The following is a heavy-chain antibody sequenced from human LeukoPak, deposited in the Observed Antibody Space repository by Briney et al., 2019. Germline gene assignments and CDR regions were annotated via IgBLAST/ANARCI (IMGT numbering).Heavy chain of an antibody. D-gene: IGHD6-19*01. Sequence: GGSLRLSCAASGFTFSSYSMNWVRQAPGKGLEWVSSISSSSSYIYYADSVKGRFTISRDNANNSLYLQMNSMSAEDTAVYYCARVEYSSGWYADYWGQGTLVTVSS. V-gene: IGHV3-21*01. J-gene: IGHJ4*02. CDR3: ARVEYSSGWYADY. CDR2: ISSSSSYI. CDR1: GFTFSSYS.